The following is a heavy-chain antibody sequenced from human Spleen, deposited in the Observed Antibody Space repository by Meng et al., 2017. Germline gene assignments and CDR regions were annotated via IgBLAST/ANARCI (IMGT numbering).Heavy chain of an antibody. CDR1: GYTFTSYG. CDR2: ISAYNGNT. Sequence: ASVKVSCKASGYTFTSYGISWVRQAPGQGLEWMGWISAYNGNTNYALKLQGRVTMTTDTSTSTAYMELRSLRSDDTAVYYCAKATYYYDSSGYNYYYGMDVWGQGTTVTVSS. CDR3: AKATYYYDSSGYNYYYGMDV. J-gene: IGHJ6*02. D-gene: IGHD3-22*01. V-gene: IGHV1-18*01.